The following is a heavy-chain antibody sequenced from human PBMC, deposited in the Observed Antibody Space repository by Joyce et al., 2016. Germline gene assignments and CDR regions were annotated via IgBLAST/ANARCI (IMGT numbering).Heavy chain of an antibody. CDR1: GLTLSNYG. D-gene: IGHD6-25*01. Sequence: QVQLVESGGGVVQPGRSLRLSCAASGLTLSNYGVHWVRQAPGKGLEWVAVISYDGIYKYYADSGKGRFTISRDNSKNTVFLEMNSLRAEDTAVYYCAKILTATYSSGWFLDYWGQETLVTVSS. CDR3: AKILTATYSSGWFLDY. V-gene: IGHV3-30*18. CDR2: ISYDGIYK. J-gene: IGHJ4*02.